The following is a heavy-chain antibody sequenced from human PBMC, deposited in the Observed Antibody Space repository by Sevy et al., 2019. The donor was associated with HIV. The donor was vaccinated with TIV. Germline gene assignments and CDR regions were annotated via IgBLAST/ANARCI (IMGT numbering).Heavy chain of an antibody. V-gene: IGHV4-61*02. Sequence: SETLSLTCNVSGGSIRSGRYYWSWIRQPAGKGLEWIGRIYIRGTTNYNPSLKSRITMSVDTSKNQFSRKMSSVTATDTAGYYGARELSDYGMDVWGQGTTVTVSS. CDR2: IYIRGTT. CDR1: GGSIRSGRYY. J-gene: IGHJ6*02. CDR3: ARELSDYGMDV.